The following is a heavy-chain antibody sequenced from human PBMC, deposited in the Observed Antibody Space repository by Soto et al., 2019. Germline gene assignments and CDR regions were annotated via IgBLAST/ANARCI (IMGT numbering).Heavy chain of an antibody. CDR3: AKAAIASADPDDAFVI. J-gene: IGHJ3*02. V-gene: IGHV3-23*01. CDR1: GFTFSSYA. D-gene: IGHD6-13*01. CDR2: ISGSGGST. Sequence: GGSLRLSCAASGFTFSSYAMSWVRQAPGKGLEWVSAISGSGGSTYYADTVKGRITISRDNSKNTLYLQMNTLRAEDTAVYYCAKAAIASADPDDAFVIGGQGTFVTVSS.